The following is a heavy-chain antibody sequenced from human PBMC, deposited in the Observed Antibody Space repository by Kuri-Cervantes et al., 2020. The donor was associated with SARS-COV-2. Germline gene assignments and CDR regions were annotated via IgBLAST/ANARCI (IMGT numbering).Heavy chain of an antibody. V-gene: IGHV4-61*09. CDR1: GGSISSGSYY. J-gene: IGHJ5*02. CDR3: ARGGWQAYSSKTYNWFDP. D-gene: IGHD4-11*01. Sequence: SETLSLTCTVSGGSISSGSYYWSWIRQPAGKGLEWIGYIYTSGSTNYNPSLKSRVTISVDTSKNQFSLKLSSVTAADTAVYYCARGGWQAYSSKTYNWFDPWGQGTLVTV. CDR2: IYTSGST.